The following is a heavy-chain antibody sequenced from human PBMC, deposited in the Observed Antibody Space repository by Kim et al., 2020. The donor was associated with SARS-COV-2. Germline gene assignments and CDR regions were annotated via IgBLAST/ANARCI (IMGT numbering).Heavy chain of an antibody. Sequence: GSVKGRFIISRDNSQATLYLHMNSLRAEDPAVYYCAREGFVGGDCYLFDYWGQGTLVTVSS. J-gene: IGHJ4*02. V-gene: IGHV3-66*01. CDR3: AREGFVGGDCYLFDY. D-gene: IGHD2-21*02.